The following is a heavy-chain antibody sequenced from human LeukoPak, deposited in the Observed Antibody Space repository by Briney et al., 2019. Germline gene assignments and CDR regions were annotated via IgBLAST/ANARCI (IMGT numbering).Heavy chain of an antibody. J-gene: IGHJ3*02. D-gene: IGHD3-3*01. CDR1: GFTFSSYG. V-gene: IGHV3-30*18. CDR2: ISYDGSNK. Sequence: GGSLRLSCAASGFTFSSYGMHWVRQAPGKGLEWVAVISYDGSNKYYADSVKGRFTISRDNSKNTLYLQMNSLRAEDTAVYYCAKTPHNTIFGVESPSAFDIWGQGTMVTVSP. CDR3: AKTPHNTIFGVESPSAFDI.